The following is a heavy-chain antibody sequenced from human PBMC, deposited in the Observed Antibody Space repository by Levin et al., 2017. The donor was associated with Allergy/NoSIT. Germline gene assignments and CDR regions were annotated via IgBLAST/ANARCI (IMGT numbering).Heavy chain of an antibody. Sequence: AASVKVSCKASGYTFTSFYIHWVRQAPGHGLEWMGIVNPSGGTARYQQKFQGRVTLTRDTSTSTLYMELSGLTSEDTAVYYCARGPHYDFWSGDRPNLYYYEYWGQGTLVTVAS. D-gene: IGHD3-3*01. CDR3: ARGPHYDFWSGDRPNLYYYEY. V-gene: IGHV1-46*01. CDR2: VNPSGGTA. CDR1: GYTFTSFY. J-gene: IGHJ4*02.